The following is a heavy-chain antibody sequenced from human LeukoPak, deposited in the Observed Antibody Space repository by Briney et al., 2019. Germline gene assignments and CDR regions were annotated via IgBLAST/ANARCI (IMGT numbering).Heavy chain of an antibody. D-gene: IGHD1-14*01. CDR2: IYYSGST. CDR3: ARLGARNPIFDL. V-gene: IGHV4-31*03. Sequence: SETLSLTCTVSGGSISSGGYYWSWIRQHPGKGLEWIGYIYYSGSTYYNPSLKSRVTISVDTSKNQFSLKLSSVTAADTAVYYCARLGARNPIFDLWGRGTLVTVSS. CDR1: GGSISSGGYY. J-gene: IGHJ2*01.